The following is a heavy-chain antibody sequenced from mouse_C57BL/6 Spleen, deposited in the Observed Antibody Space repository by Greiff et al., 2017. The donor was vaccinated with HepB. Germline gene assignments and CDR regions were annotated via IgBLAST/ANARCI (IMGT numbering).Heavy chain of an antibody. CDR3: TRSDLW. Sequence: QVHVKQSGAELVRPGASVTLSCKASGYTFTDYEMHWVKQTPVHGLEWIGAIDPETGGTAYNQKFKGKAILTADKSSSTAYMELRSLTSEDSAVYYCTRSDLWWGQGTTLTVSS. CDR2: IDPETGGT. D-gene: IGHD1-1*01. V-gene: IGHV1-15*01. CDR1: GYTFTDYE. J-gene: IGHJ2*01.